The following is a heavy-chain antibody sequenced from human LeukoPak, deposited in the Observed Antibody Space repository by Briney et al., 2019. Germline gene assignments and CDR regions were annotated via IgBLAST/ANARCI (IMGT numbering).Heavy chain of an antibody. CDR1: GFTFSSYG. J-gene: IGHJ4*02. CDR3: SAGGSSFFEY. D-gene: IGHD6-6*01. Sequence: GRSLRLSCAASGFTFSSYGMHWVRQAPGKGLEWVAVIWYDGSNKYYADSVKGRFTISRDNSKNTLYLQMNSLRAEDTAVYYCSAGGSSFFEYLGQGTLVTVSS. CDR2: IWYDGSNK. V-gene: IGHV3-33*01.